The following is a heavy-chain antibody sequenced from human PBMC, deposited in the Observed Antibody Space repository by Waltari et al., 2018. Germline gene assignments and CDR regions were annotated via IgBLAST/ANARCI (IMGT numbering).Heavy chain of an antibody. D-gene: IGHD3-16*01. CDR3: AKVEGDTYALSFDS. Sequence: QAPGKGLEWVSLITNSGDSTYYADSVKGRFTISRANSKNTLYLQMNSLRVENTAVYFCAKVEGDTYALSFDSWIPGTLVTVAS. CDR2: ITNSGDST. J-gene: IGHJ4*02. V-gene: IGHV3-23*01.